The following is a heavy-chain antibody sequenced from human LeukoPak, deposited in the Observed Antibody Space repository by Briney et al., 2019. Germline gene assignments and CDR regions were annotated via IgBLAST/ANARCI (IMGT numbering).Heavy chain of an antibody. J-gene: IGHJ2*01. Sequence: SETLSLTCSVSDDSITMYYWTWIRQPAGKGLEWIGRIYTSGSTNYNPSLKSRVTMSVDTPKNQFSLKLSSVTAADTAVYYCARGYGDSSAFWYFDLWGRGTLVTVSS. CDR1: DDSITMYY. V-gene: IGHV4-4*07. D-gene: IGHD3-22*01. CDR2: IYTSGST. CDR3: ARGYGDSSAFWYFDL.